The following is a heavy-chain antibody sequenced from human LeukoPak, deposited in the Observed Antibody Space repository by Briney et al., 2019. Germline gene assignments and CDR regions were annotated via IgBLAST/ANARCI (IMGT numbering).Heavy chain of an antibody. D-gene: IGHD2-15*01. CDR1: GYTFTSYA. J-gene: IGHJ6*02. CDR3: ATDPLLAYYYGMDV. V-gene: IGHV1-3*01. CDR2: INAGNGNT. Sequence: ASVKVSCKASGYTFTSYAMHWVRQAPGQRLEWMGWINAGNGNTKYSQKFQGRVTITRDTSASTAYMELSSLRSEDTAVYYCATDPLLAYYYGMDVWGQGTTVTVSS.